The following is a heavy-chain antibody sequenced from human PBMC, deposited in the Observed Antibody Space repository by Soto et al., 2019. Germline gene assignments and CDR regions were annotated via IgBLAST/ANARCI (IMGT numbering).Heavy chain of an antibody. CDR1: GFTFSSYA. CDR2: ISSNGGST. CDR3: ARNGDSGYYFDY. V-gene: IGHV3-64*01. Sequence: GGSLRLSCAASGFTFSSYAMHWVRQAPGKGLEYVSAISSNGGSTYYANSVKGRFTISRDNSKNTLYLQMGSLRAEDMAMYYCARNGDSGYYFDYWGQGTLVTVSS. D-gene: IGHD3-22*01. J-gene: IGHJ4*02.